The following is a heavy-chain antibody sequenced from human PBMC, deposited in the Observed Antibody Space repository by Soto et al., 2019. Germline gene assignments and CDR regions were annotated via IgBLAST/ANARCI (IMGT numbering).Heavy chain of an antibody. CDR2: IYYSGST. J-gene: IGHJ4*02. CDR1: GGSISSYY. CDR3: ARELTNGPPIN. Sequence: SETLSLTCTVSGGSISSYYWSWIRQPPGKGLEWIGYIYYSGSTNYNPSLKSRVTISVDTSKNQFSLKLSSVTAADTAVYYCARELTNGPPINWGQGTLVTVSS. D-gene: IGHD2-8*01. V-gene: IGHV4-59*01.